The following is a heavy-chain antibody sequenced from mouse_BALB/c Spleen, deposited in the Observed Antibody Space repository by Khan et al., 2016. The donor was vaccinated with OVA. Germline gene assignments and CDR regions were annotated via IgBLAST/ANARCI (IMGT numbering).Heavy chain of an antibody. V-gene: IGHV1-69*02. D-gene: IGHD1-1*01. CDR2: IDPSDSFT. CDR3: VRACRYGSSTWIAY. CDR1: DYPLTSYW. J-gene: IGHJ3*01. Sequence: QVQLQQPGAELVKPGASVKLSCKASDYPLTSYWLHWVKQRPGQGLEWIGEIDPSDSFTNYNQKFKGKATVTVDKSSSTTYLQLSSLTSEDSAVXDCVRACRYGSSTWIAYWGQGTLVTVSA.